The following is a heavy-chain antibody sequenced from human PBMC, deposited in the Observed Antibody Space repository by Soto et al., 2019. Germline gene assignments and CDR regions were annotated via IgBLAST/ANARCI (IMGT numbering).Heavy chain of an antibody. D-gene: IGHD5-12*01. CDR3: ARARLRAVYAFDI. V-gene: IGHV4-31*03. J-gene: IGHJ3*02. CDR1: GGSLSRGAYY. CDR2: IYFRGST. Sequence: SETLSLTCTVSGGSLSRGAYYWTWIRPRPGEGLEGVGFIYFRGSTYYSPTLKSRLSISPDTSKNQFSLRLSSVTAADTAMYYCARARLRAVYAFDIWAKGKWSP.